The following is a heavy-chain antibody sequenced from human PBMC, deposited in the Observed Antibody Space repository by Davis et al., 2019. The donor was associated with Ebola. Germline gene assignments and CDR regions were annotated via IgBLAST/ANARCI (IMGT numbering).Heavy chain of an antibody. D-gene: IGHD2-15*01. J-gene: IGHJ4*02. CDR1: GFTFSSYW. V-gene: IGHV3-7*01. Sequence: GESLKISCAASGFTFSSYWMSWVRQAPGKGLEWVANIKQDGSEKYYVDSVKGRFTISRDNAKNSLYPQMNSLRAEDTAVYYCARAIVVVASNYFDYWGQGTLVTVSS. CDR2: IKQDGSEK. CDR3: ARAIVVVASNYFDY.